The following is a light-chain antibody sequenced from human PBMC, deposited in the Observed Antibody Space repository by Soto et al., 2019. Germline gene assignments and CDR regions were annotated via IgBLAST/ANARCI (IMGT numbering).Light chain of an antibody. V-gene: IGLV8-61*01. J-gene: IGLJ3*02. CDR2: NTD. CDR1: SGSVSTTYH. Sequence: QAVVTQEPSFSVAPGRTVTFTCGLSSGSVSTTYHPSWYQQTPGQAPRTLIYNTDIRSSGVPDRFSGSILGNTAALTITGAQADDGSHYYCALYMGSGIWVFGGGTKLTVL. CDR3: ALYMGSGIWV.